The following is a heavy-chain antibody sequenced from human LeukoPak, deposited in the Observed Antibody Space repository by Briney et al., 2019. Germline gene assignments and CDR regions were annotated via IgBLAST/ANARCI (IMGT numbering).Heavy chain of an antibody. Sequence: SETLSLTCTVSGGSISSYYWSWIRQPPGKGLEWIGYIYYSGSTNYNPSLKSRVTISVDTSKNQFSLKLSSVTAADTAVYYCARMQWDCYFDYWGQGTLVTVSS. CDR3: ARMQWDCYFDY. CDR2: IYYSGST. J-gene: IGHJ4*02. CDR1: GGSISSYY. V-gene: IGHV4-59*08. D-gene: IGHD1-26*01.